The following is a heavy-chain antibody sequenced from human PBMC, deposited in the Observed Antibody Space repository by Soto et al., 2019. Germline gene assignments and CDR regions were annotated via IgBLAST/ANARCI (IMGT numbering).Heavy chain of an antibody. CDR1: GGSISSGGYY. J-gene: IGHJ4*02. Sequence: LSLTCTVSGGSISSGGYYWSWIRQHPGKGLEWIGYIYYSGSTYYNASLKSRVTISVDTSKNQFSLKLSSVTAADTAVYYCARATSGYYYRMDYWGQGTLVTVSS. CDR2: IYYSGST. D-gene: IGHD3-22*01. CDR3: ARATSGYYYRMDY. V-gene: IGHV4-31*03.